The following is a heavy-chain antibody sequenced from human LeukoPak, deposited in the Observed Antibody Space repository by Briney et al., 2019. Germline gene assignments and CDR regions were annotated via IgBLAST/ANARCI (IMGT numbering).Heavy chain of an antibody. V-gene: IGHV1-2*04. CDR1: GYTFTGYY. CDR2: INPNSGGT. D-gene: IGHD3-22*01. Sequence: ASVKVSCKASGYTFTGYYMHWVRQAPGQGLEWMGWINPNSGGTNYAQKFQGWVTMTRGTSISTAYMELSRLRSDDTAVYYCARNRGSDYYDSSFDYWGQGTLVTVSS. CDR3: ARNRGSDYYDSSFDY. J-gene: IGHJ4*02.